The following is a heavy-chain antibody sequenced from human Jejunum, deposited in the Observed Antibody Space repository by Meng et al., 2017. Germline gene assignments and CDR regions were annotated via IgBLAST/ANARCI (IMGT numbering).Heavy chain of an antibody. CDR3: ATEPEDSIGYYYDN. D-gene: IGHD3-22*01. J-gene: IGHJ1*01. CDR1: GGALRLYT. Sequence: VHLVESGSEIKNPGSSVKVLFRASGGALRLYTVDWVRQAPGQGLEWVGRVSPVFGSSEYAQNFSGRVTINVDEFTNTAYMELSSLASEDTAVYYCATEPEDSIGYYYDNWGQGTLVTVSS. V-gene: IGHV1-69*08. CDR2: VSPVFGSS.